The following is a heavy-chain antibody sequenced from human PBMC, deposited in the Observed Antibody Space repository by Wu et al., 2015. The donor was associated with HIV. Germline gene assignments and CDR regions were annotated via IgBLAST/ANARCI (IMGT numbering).Heavy chain of an antibody. Sequence: QVQLLQSGAEVKKPGASVMVSCKASGYTFIDYYIYWVRKTPGQGLEWMGWINPNRGGTKYAQKFQGRVTMTRDTAVSTAYMELNSLRSDDTAVYYCARLQSLHGLYSNADYWGQGTLVTVS. J-gene: IGHJ4*02. CDR2: INPNRGGT. CDR1: GYTFIDYY. CDR3: ARLQSLHGLYSNADY. D-gene: IGHD4-11*01. V-gene: IGHV1-2*02.